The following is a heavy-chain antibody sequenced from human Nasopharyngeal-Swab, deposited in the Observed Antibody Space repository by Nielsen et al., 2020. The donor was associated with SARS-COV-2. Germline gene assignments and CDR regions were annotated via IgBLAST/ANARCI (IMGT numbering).Heavy chain of an antibody. CDR3: ASTNARIAVAGTGIDY. V-gene: IGHV1-18*04. Sequence: ASVKVSCKASGYTFTSYGISWVRQAPGQGLEWMGWISAYNGNTNYAQKLQGRVTMTTDTSTSTAYMELRSLRSDDTAVYYCASTNARIAVAGTGIDYWGQGTLVTVSS. CDR1: GYTFTSYG. J-gene: IGHJ4*02. D-gene: IGHD6-19*01. CDR2: ISAYNGNT.